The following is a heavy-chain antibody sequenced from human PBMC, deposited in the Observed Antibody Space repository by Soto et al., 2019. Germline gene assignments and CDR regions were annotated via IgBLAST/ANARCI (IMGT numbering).Heavy chain of an antibody. V-gene: IGHV2-5*02. CDR3: AHHMRGRGGDY. J-gene: IGHJ4*02. CDR1: GFSLSTSEVG. D-gene: IGHD3-16*01. CDR2: IYRDDDK. Sequence: QITLEDSGPTLVKPTQTLTLTCTFSGFSLSTSEVGVGWIRQPPGKALEWLALIYRDDDKRYSPSLKSRLTTTKDTSKNQVVLTMTNMDPVDTATYYCAHHMRGRGGDYWGQGTLVTVSS.